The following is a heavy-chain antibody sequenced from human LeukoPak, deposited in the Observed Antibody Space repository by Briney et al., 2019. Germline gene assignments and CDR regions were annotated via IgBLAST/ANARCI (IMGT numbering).Heavy chain of an antibody. CDR2: IYSGGST. CDR1: GYTFSSYS. V-gene: IGHV3-53*01. J-gene: IGHJ4*02. Sequence: TGGSLRLSCAASGYTFSSYSINWVRQAPGKGLEWVSVIYSGGSTYYADSVKGRFTISRDNSKNTLYLQMNSLRAEDTAVYYCARGGSYDYWGQGTLVTVSS. CDR3: ARGGSYDY. D-gene: IGHD1-26*01.